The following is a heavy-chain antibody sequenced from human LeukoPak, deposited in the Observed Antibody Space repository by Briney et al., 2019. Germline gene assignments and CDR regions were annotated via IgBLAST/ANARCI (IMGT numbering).Heavy chain of an antibody. D-gene: IGHD2-2*01. CDR1: GFTFSSYA. J-gene: IGHJ6*03. V-gene: IGHV3-23*01. Sequence: GGSLRLSCAASGFTFSSYAMSWVRQAPGKGLEWVSAISGSGGSTYYADSVKGRFTISRDNSKNTLYLQMNSLRAEDTAVYYCAKCISLVYYYYMDVWGKGTTVTVSS. CDR3: AKCISLVYYYYMDV. CDR2: ISGSGGST.